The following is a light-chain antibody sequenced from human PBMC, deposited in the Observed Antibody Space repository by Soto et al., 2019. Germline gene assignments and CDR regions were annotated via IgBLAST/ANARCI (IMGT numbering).Light chain of an antibody. Sequence: QSALTQPRSVSGSPGQSVTISCTGTSSDVGGYNYVSWYQHHPGKAPKLMIYDVSKRTSGVPDRFSGSKSGNTASLTISGLQAEDEADYYCCSYAGSFYVFGTGTKLTVL. CDR3: CSYAGSFYV. V-gene: IGLV2-11*01. CDR1: SSDVGGYNY. CDR2: DVS. J-gene: IGLJ1*01.